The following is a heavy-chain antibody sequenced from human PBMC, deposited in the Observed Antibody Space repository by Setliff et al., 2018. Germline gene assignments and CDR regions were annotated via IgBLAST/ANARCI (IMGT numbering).Heavy chain of an antibody. D-gene: IGHD3-22*01. J-gene: IGHJ6*03. V-gene: IGHV1-69*05. CDR1: GYTFTTYA. CDR2: TIPIFGTT. Sequence: SVKVSCKASGYTFTTYAMGWMRQAPGQRLEWMGGTIPIFGTTDYAQKFQGRVTIITDESTSTAFMQLSSLRSEDTAVYYCVREGVDSRSSTDYRYYMDVWGKGTTVTVSS. CDR3: VREGVDSRSSTDYRYYMDV.